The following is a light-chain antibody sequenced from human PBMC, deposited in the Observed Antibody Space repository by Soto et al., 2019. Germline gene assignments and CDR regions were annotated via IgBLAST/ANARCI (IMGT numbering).Light chain of an antibody. CDR1: SSGVGGYDY. V-gene: IGLV2-14*01. CDR3: SSYTTSSALV. CDR2: EVI. J-gene: IGLJ2*01. Sequence: QSALAQSASVSGSPGQSITIPCTGTSSGVGGYDYVSWYQQHPGKVPKLIIYEVIKRPSGVSHRFSGSKSGNTASLTISGLQTEDEADYYCSSYTTSSALVFGGGTK.